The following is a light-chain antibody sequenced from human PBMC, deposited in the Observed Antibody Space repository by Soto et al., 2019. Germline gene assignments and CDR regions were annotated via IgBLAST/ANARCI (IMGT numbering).Light chain of an antibody. Sequence: QSVLTQPRSVSGSPGQSVAISCTGTSSDVGGYNYVSWYRQHPGRAPKLLLYDVTKRPSGVPDRFSGSKSGNTASLTISGLQADDEADYYCCSYAGSYIVVIGGGTKLT. CDR2: DVT. CDR1: SSDVGGYNY. J-gene: IGLJ2*01. V-gene: IGLV2-11*01. CDR3: CSYAGSYIVV.